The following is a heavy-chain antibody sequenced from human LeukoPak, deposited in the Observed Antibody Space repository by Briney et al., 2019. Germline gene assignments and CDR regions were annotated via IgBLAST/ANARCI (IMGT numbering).Heavy chain of an antibody. CDR1: GGSISSYY. CDR2: ISSSSSYI. D-gene: IGHD1-26*01. J-gene: IGHJ3*02. CDR3: AGSLVGATDYDAFDI. Sequence: ETLSLTCTVSGGSISSYYWSWIRQPPGKGLEWVSSISSSSSYIYYADSVKGRFTISRDNAKNSLYLQMNSLRAEDTAVYYCAGSLVGATDYDAFDIWGQGTMVTVSS. V-gene: IGHV3-21*01.